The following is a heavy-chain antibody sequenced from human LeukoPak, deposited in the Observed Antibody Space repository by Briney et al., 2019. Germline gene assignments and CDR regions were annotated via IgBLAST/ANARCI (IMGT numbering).Heavy chain of an antibody. CDR3: ARHEEEDGYNAKTIDY. J-gene: IGHJ4*02. D-gene: IGHD5-24*01. CDR1: GGSISSSSDY. CDR2: VYSTGSTT. V-gene: IGHV4-39*01. Sequence: SETLSLTCTVSGGSISSSSDYWGWVRQPPGKGLEWIGTVYSTGSTTYSNPSLKSRVTISVDTSKNQFSLKLSSVTAADTAVYYCARHEEEDGYNAKTIDYWGQGTLVTVSS.